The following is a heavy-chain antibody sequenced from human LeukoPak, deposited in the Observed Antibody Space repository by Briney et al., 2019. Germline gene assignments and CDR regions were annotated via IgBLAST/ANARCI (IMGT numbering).Heavy chain of an antibody. CDR2: ISWNSGSI. J-gene: IGHJ4*02. D-gene: IGHD5-18*01. V-gene: IGHV3-9*01. CDR1: GFTLDDYA. CDR3: AKDTRGYSYAAFDY. Sequence: GGSLRLSCAASGFTLDDYAMHWVRQAPGKGLEWVSGISWNSGSIGYADSVKGRFTISRDNAKNSLYLQMNSLRAEDTALYYCAKDTRGYSYAAFDYWGQGTLVTVSS.